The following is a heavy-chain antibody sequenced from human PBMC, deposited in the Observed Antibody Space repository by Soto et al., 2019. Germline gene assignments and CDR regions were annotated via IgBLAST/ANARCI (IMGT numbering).Heavy chain of an antibody. V-gene: IGHV2-5*02. CDR3: VHEDGNNNDYYFDH. CDR2: IYGDDDR. CDR1: GFSLSASGVG. J-gene: IGHJ1*01. D-gene: IGHD4-17*01. Sequence: TVKVSGPKLVKPSQALTLTCAFSGFSLSASGVGVGWIRQPPGTAPQWLALIYGDDDRSYRPSLKSRLTIAKDTNKEQAVFTMTNTDAVATASYYGVHEDGNNNDYYFDHWGQGTLVTVSS.